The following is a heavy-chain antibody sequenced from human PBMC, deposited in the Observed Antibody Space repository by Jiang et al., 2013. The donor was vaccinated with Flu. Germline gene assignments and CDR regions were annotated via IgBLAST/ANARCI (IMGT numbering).Heavy chain of an antibody. CDR2: MNPNSGNT. V-gene: IGHV1-8*01. CDR1: TSYD. J-gene: IGHJ3*02. Sequence: TSYDINWVRQATGQGLEWMGWMNPNSGNTGYAQKFQGRVTMTRNTSISTAYLQWSSLKASDTAMYYCARPNHYYDSTGYYPYNAFDIWGQGTMLTVSS. D-gene: IGHD3-22*01. CDR3: ARPNHYYDSTGYYPYNAFDI.